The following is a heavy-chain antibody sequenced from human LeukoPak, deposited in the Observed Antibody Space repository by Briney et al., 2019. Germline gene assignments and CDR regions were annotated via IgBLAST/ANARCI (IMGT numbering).Heavy chain of an antibody. V-gene: IGHV1-69*05. CDR2: IIPIFGTA. CDR1: GGTFSSYA. CDR3: PRTRIVGATGTDY. D-gene: IGHD1-26*01. Sequence: SVKVSCKASGGTFSSYAISWVRQAPGQGLEWMGGIIPIFGTANYAQKFQGRVTITTDESTSTAYMELSSLRSEDTAVNNVPRTRIVGATGTDYSGQGTLVTASS. J-gene: IGHJ4*02.